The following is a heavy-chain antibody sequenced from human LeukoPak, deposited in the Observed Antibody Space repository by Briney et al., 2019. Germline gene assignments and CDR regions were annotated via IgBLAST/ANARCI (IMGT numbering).Heavy chain of an antibody. CDR3: ARDPFPLYYYYGLDV. J-gene: IGHJ6*02. CDR2: ISGSGGST. V-gene: IGHV3-23*01. CDR1: GFTFSSYA. Sequence: PGGSLRLSCAASGFTFSSYAMSWVRQAPGKGLEWVSAISGSGGSTYYADSVKGRFTISRDNSKNTLYLQMNSLRAEDTAVYYCARDPFPLYYYYGLDVWGQGTTVTVSS.